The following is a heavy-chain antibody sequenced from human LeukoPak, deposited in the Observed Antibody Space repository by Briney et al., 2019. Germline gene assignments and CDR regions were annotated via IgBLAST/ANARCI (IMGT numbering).Heavy chain of an antibody. J-gene: IGHJ3*02. V-gene: IGHV1-2*02. CDR1: GYAFTGYY. CDR2: INPNSGGT. Sequence: ASAKVSCKASGYAFTGYYMHWVRQAPGQGLEWMGWINPNSGGTNYAQKFQGRVTMTRDTSISTAYMELSRLRSDDTAVYYCARLYSSSWYSAFDIWGQGTMVTVSS. CDR3: ARLYSSSWYSAFDI. D-gene: IGHD6-13*01.